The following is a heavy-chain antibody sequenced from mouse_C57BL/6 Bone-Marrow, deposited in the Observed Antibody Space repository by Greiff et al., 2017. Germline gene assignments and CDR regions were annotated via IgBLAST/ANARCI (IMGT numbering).Heavy chain of an antibody. CDR3: AMTTTVVAKDYAMDY. J-gene: IGHJ4*01. Sequence: VQLQQPGAELVKPGASVKLSCKASGYTFTSYWMHWVKPRPGRGLEWIVRIDPNSGGTKYNEKFKSKATLTVDKPSSTAYMQLSSLTSEDSAVYYCAMTTTVVAKDYAMDYWGQGTSVTVSS. V-gene: IGHV1-72*01. CDR2: IDPNSGGT. D-gene: IGHD1-1*01. CDR1: GYTFTSYW.